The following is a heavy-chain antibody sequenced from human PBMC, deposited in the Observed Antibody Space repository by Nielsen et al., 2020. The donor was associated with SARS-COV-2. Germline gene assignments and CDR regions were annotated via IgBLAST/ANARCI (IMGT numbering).Heavy chain of an antibody. V-gene: IGHV2-70*04. CDR1: GFSVSTSGMR. CDR2: IDWDDDK. CDR3: ARSYYDNSRDAFDI. J-gene: IGHJ3*02. D-gene: IGHD3-22*01. Sequence: SGPTLVKPTQTLTVTCTFSGFSVSTSGMRVSWIRQPPGKALEWLARIDWDDDKFYSTSLKTRLTISKDTSKNQVVLTMANMDPVDTATYYCARSYYDNSRDAFDIWGQGTMVTVSS.